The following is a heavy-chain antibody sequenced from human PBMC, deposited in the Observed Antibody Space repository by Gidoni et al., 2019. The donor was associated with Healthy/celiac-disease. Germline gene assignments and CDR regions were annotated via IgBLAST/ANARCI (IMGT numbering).Heavy chain of an antibody. D-gene: IGHD2-15*01. CDR3: ARGSLVVVVAATGRRGRNWFDP. J-gene: IGHJ5*02. Sequence: QVQLQQWGAGLLKPSETLSLTCAVYGGSFSVYYWSWIRQPPGKGLEWIGEINHSGSTNYNPALKSRVTISVDTSKNQFSLKLSSVTAADTAVYYCARGSLVVVVAATGRRGRNWFDPWGQGTLVTVSS. V-gene: IGHV4-34*01. CDR2: INHSGST. CDR1: GGSFSVYY.